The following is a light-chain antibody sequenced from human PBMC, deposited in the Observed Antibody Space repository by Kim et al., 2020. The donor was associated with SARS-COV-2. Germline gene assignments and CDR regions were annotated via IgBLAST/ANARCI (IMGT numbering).Light chain of an antibody. CDR2: GTF. Sequence: LSPGERATRPCRARPCISTSYLPWCQQRPGQAPRLLIYGTFNRATGIPDRFLGSGSGTDFTLPINRLEPEDFAVYYCQLYDNSVTFGGGTKVDIK. CDR3: QLYDNSVT. J-gene: IGKJ4*01. V-gene: IGKV3-20*01. CDR1: PCISTSY.